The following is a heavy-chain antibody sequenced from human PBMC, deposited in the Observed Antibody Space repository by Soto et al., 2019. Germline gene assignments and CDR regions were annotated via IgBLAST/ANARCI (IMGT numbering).Heavy chain of an antibody. V-gene: IGHV4-39*01. CDR3: ARRSYYGSGSIFDY. Sequence: PSETLSLTCTVSGGSISSSGYYWGWIRQPPGKGLEWIGNIYYSGSTNYNPSLKSRVTISVDTSKNQFSMKVSSVTAADTAVYYGARRSYYGSGSIFDYWGQGALVTVSS. J-gene: IGHJ4*02. CDR1: GGSISSSGYY. CDR2: IYYSGST. D-gene: IGHD3-10*01.